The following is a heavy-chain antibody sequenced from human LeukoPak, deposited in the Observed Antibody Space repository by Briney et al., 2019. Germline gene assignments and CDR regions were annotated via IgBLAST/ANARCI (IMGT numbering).Heavy chain of an antibody. CDR3: ARVPIYGSGSLNWFDP. Sequence: PSETLSLTCAVYGGSFSGYYWSWIRQPPGKGLEWIGEINHSGSTNYNPSLKSRVTISVDTSKNQFSLKLSSVTAADTAVYYCARVPIYGSGSLNWFDPWGQGTLVTVSS. V-gene: IGHV4-34*01. D-gene: IGHD3-10*01. CDR1: GGSFSGYY. J-gene: IGHJ5*02. CDR2: INHSGST.